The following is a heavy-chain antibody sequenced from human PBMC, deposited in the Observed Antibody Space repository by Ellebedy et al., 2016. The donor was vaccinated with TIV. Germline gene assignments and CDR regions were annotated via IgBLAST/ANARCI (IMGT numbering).Heavy chain of an antibody. CDR1: EFTFSTYS. Sequence: GESLKISCAASEFTFSTYSMHWVRQAPGKGLEWVAVISYDGNYTYYVDSVKGRFTISRDNSNNTLYLQMNSLSAEDTAVYYCARDTRLYSSTWLKGLDLWGPGTLVTVSS. CDR3: ARDTRLYSSTWLKGLDL. D-gene: IGHD6-13*01. V-gene: IGHV3-30*01. CDR2: ISYDGNYT. J-gene: IGHJ5*02.